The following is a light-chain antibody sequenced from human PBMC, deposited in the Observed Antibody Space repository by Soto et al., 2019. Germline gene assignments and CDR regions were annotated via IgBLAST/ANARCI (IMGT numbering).Light chain of an antibody. Sequence: QSALTQPPSASGSPGQSVTISCTGTSSDIGGYNYVSWYQHHPGKAPKVMIYEVSKRPSGVPDRFSGSKSGNTASLTVSGLQPEHEAYYYCISYAGSNNVGVFVGGTKLTVL. CDR2: EVS. J-gene: IGLJ3*02. V-gene: IGLV2-8*01. CDR3: ISYAGSNNVGV. CDR1: SSDIGGYNY.